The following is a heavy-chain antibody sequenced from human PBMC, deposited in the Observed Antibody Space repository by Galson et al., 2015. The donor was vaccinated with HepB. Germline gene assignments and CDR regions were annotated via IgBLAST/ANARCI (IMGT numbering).Heavy chain of an antibody. CDR1: GYTFTGYY. D-gene: IGHD3-22*01. J-gene: IGHJ3*02. Sequence: SVKVSCKASGYTFTGYYMHWVRQAPGQGLEWMGWINPNSGGTNYAQKFQGRVTMTRDTSISTAYMELSRLRSDDTAVYYCAREYHYDSSSYYQDDAFDIWGQGTMVTVSS. CDR3: AREYHYDSSSYYQDDAFDI. CDR2: INPNSGGT. V-gene: IGHV1-2*02.